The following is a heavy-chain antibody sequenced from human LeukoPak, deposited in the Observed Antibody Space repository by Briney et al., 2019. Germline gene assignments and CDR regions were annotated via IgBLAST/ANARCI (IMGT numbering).Heavy chain of an antibody. D-gene: IGHD5-18*01. J-gene: IGHJ4*02. V-gene: IGHV4-59*08. CDR1: GGSISSYY. CDR2: IYYSGST. CDR3: ARNYGYATAFDY. Sequence: SGTLSLTCTVSGGSISSYYWSWIRQSPGKGLEWIGYIYYSGSTNYNHSLKSRVTISVDTSKNQFSLKLSSVTAADTAVYYCARNYGYATAFDYWGQGTLVTVSS.